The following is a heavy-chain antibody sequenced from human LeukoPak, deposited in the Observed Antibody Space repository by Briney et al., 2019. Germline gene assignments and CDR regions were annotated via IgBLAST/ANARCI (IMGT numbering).Heavy chain of an antibody. CDR3: ARAGVGATYYFDY. CDR1: GGSISSYY. D-gene: IGHD1-26*01. Sequence: SETLSLTCTVSGGSISSYYWSWIRQPPGKGLEWIGYIYYSGSTNYNPSLKSRVTISVDTSKNQFSLKLSSVTAADAAVYYCARAGVGATYYFDYWGQGTLVTVSS. J-gene: IGHJ4*02. V-gene: IGHV4-59*01. CDR2: IYYSGST.